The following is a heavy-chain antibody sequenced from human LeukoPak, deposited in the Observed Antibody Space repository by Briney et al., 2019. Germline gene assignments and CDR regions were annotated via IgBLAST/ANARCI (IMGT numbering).Heavy chain of an antibody. V-gene: IGHV3-7*01. CDR3: ARGSRDDYSNPPFDH. Sequence: PGGSLRLSCATSGFPFTNYWMTWVRQAPGKGLEWVANIKQDGSVKYYVDSVKGRFTISRDNAKNSLYLQMNSLRAEDTAVYYCARGSRDDYSNPPFDHWGQGTLVTVSS. CDR2: IKQDGSVK. CDR1: GFPFTNYW. J-gene: IGHJ4*02. D-gene: IGHD4-11*01.